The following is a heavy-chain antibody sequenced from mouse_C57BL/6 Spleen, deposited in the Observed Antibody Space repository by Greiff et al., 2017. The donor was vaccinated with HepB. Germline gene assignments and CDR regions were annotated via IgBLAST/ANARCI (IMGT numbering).Heavy chain of an antibody. Sequence: QVQLQQSGAELVRPGTSVKMSCKASGYTFTNYWIGWAKQRPGHGLEWIGDIYPGGGYTNYNEKFKGKATLTADQSSRTAYMQFSSLTSEDSAIYYCARRDYDEGYYAMDYWGQGTSVTVSS. CDR3: ARRDYDEGYYAMDY. V-gene: IGHV1-63*01. D-gene: IGHD2-4*01. J-gene: IGHJ4*01. CDR1: GYTFTNYW. CDR2: IYPGGGYT.